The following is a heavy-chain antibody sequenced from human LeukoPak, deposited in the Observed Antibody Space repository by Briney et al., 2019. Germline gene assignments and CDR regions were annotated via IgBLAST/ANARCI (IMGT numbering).Heavy chain of an antibody. J-gene: IGHJ4*02. CDR2: IRSDGGNK. V-gene: IGHV3-30*02. CDR1: GFAFSTYG. CDR3: AKHFWSGYYPYFDY. Sequence: GGSLRLSCAASGFAFSTYGMDWVRQAPGKGLEWVAYIRSDGGNKNYADSVKGRFTISRDNSKNTLYLQMNSLRAEDTAVYYCAKHFWSGYYPYFDYWGQGTQVTVSS. D-gene: IGHD3-3*02.